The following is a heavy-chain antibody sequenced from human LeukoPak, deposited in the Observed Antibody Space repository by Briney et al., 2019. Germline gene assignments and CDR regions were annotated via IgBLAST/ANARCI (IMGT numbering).Heavy chain of an antibody. V-gene: IGHV4-34*01. J-gene: IGHJ5*02. CDR3: ARGRVYCSSTSCRRFDP. Sequence: PSETLSLTCAAYGGSFSGYYWSWIRQPPGKGLEWIGEINHSGSTNYNPSLKSRVTISVDTSKNQFSLKLSSVTAADTAVYYCARGRVYCSSTSCRRFDPWAREPWSPSPQ. D-gene: IGHD2-2*01. CDR2: INHSGST. CDR1: GGSFSGYY.